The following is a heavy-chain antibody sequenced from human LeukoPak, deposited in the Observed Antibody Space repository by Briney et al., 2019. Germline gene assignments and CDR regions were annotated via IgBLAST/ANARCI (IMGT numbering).Heavy chain of an antibody. Sequence: PGGSLRLSCAASGFALNDYGMLWVRQTPGRGLEWLTLLSNDGRSAYYADSVRGRFTISRDNSKNTVYLQIYSLRVEDTGLYYCAKQGSLSVTGADYWGQGTLVTVSS. J-gene: IGHJ4*02. CDR2: LSNDGRSA. D-gene: IGHD2-8*02. V-gene: IGHV3-30*18. CDR1: GFALNDYG. CDR3: AKQGSLSVTGADY.